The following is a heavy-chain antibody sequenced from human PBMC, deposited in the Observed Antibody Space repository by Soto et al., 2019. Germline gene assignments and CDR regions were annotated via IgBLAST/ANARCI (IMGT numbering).Heavy chain of an antibody. J-gene: IGHJ5*02. D-gene: IGHD2-2*01. Sequence: QVQLVQSGAEVKKPGSSVKVSCKASGGTFSSYAISWVRQAPGQGLECMGGIIPIFGTAKYAQKFKGRVTITADESASTAYMEVSSLRSEDTPVYYWARDKRYQLLNWFDPWGQGTLVTVSS. V-gene: IGHV1-69*01. CDR3: ARDKRYQLLNWFDP. CDR1: GGTFSSYA. CDR2: IIPIFGTA.